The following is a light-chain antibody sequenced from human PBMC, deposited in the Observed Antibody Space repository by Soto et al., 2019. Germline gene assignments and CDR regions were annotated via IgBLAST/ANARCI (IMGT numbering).Light chain of an antibody. CDR2: EVS. CDR1: NNDVGGYKG. J-gene: IGLJ1*01. V-gene: IGLV2-18*02. CDR3: FSYTRRDTYV. Sequence: QSVLTQAHSVAGSPGQSVTISCTGTNNDVGGYKGVSWYQQSPGTAPKLIIYEVSNRPSGVPGRFSGSKSGNTASLTISGLQAEDEADYYCFSYTRRDTYVFGPGTKVTVL.